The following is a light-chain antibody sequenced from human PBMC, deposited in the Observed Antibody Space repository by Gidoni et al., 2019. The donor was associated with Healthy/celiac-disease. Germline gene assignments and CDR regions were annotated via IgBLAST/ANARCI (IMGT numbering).Light chain of an antibody. V-gene: IGKV1-39*01. CDR2: AAF. J-gene: IGKJ1*01. Sequence: DIQMTQSPSSLSASVGDRVTITCRASPSISSYLNWYQQKPGKAPKLLMYAAFSLQSGFPSRFSGSGSGTDFTLTIRSLQHEDFATYYCQQSYSRTFGQXTKVEIK. CDR3: QQSYSRT. CDR1: PSISSY.